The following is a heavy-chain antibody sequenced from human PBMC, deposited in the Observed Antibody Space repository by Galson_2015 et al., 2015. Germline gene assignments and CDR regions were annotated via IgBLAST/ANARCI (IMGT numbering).Heavy chain of an antibody. V-gene: IGHV3-66*01. J-gene: IGHJ4*02. CDR3: ARDPWPAGEALGY. CDR1: GFTVSGNY. D-gene: IGHD2-2*01. CDR2: IYGGGST. Sequence: SLRLSCAASGFTVSGNYMSWVRQAPGKGLEWVSVIYGGGSTYYADSVKGRFTISRDNSKNTLYLQMNSLRAEDTAVYYCARDPWPAGEALGYWGQGTLVTVSS.